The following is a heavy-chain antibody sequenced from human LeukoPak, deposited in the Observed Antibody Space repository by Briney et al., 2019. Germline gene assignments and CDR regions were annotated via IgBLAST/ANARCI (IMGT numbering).Heavy chain of an antibody. Sequence: ASVKVSCNASGYTFTGYYMHWVRQAPGQGLEWMGWINPNSGGTNYAQNFQGRVTMTRDTSISTAYMELSRLRSDDTAVYYCARDKIYDSLTGYYKVDAFDIWGQGTVVTVSS. CDR1: GYTFTGYY. D-gene: IGHD3-9*01. J-gene: IGHJ3*02. CDR3: ARDKIYDSLTGYYKVDAFDI. V-gene: IGHV1-2*02. CDR2: INPNSGGT.